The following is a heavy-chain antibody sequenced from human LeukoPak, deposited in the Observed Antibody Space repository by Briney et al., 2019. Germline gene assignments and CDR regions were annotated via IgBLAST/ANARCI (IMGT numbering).Heavy chain of an antibody. D-gene: IGHD3-10*01. CDR3: ARDTAYGSGTDY. V-gene: IGHV1-2*02. Sequence: ASVKVSCKASGYTFTGYYMHWVRQAPGQGLEWMGWINPNSGGTNYAQKFQGRVTMTRDTSISTAYMELSRLRSDDTAVYYCARDTAYGSGTDYWGQGTPVTVSS. CDR2: INPNSGGT. J-gene: IGHJ4*02. CDR1: GYTFTGYY.